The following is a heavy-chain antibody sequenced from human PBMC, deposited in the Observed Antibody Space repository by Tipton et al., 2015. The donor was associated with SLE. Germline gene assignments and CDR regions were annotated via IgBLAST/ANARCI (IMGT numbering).Heavy chain of an antibody. D-gene: IGHD3-3*01. CDR2: MNRGESDT. V-gene: IGHV3-23*03. Sequence: SGAEVKKPGASVKVSCKASGYTLTNYGFNWVRQAPGKGLEWVSVMNRGESDTYYAESVKGRFTISRDDSRSTLYLQMDSLRAEDTAVYYCARDASFGVGRRFDNWGQGTLVTVSS. CDR1: GYTLTNYG. CDR3: ARDASFGVGRRFDN. J-gene: IGHJ4*02.